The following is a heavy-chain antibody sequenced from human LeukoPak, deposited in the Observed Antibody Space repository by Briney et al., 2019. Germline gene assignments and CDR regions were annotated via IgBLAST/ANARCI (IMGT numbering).Heavy chain of an antibody. CDR1: GFTFSSNA. V-gene: IGHV3-30*02. CDR2: IQYDGSKK. CDR3: AKSGDYGSGTFDY. J-gene: IGHJ4*02. Sequence: GGSLRLSCVASGFTFSSNAMHWVRQAPGKGLEWVTFIQYDGSKKYYADSVKGRFTISRDNSRNTLYLQMNSLRAEDTAVYYCAKSGDYGSGTFDYWGQGTLVTVSS. D-gene: IGHD3-10*01.